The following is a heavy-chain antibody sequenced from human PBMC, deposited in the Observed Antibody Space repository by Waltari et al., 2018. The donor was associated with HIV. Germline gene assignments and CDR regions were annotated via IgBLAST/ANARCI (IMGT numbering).Heavy chain of an antibody. D-gene: IGHD3-3*01. V-gene: IGHV4-4*07. CDR2: IYTSGST. J-gene: IGHJ4*02. Sequence: QVQLQESGPGLVKPSETLSLTCTVSGCSISSYYWSWIRQPAGKGLEWIGRIYTSGSTNYNPSLKSRVTMSVDTSKNQFSLKLSSVTAADTAVYYCARGSDYDFWSSVNFDYWGQGTLVTVSS. CDR1: GCSISSYY. CDR3: ARGSDYDFWSSVNFDY.